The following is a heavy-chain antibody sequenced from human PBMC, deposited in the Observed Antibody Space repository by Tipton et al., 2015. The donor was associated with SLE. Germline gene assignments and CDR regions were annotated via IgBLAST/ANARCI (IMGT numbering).Heavy chain of an antibody. CDR1: GDSLSGQY. V-gene: IGHV4-34*01. D-gene: IGHD2-2*01. Sequence: TLSLTCSVYGDSLSGQYWSWIRQPPGKGLEWIGEVFRGGSTNYSPSLESRVTITVDMSKNQFSLRLISVTAADTAVYYCARGCSSSTCEPFYFFGMDVWGQGTTVIVSS. CDR3: ARGCSSSTCEPFYFFGMDV. J-gene: IGHJ6*02. CDR2: VFRGGST.